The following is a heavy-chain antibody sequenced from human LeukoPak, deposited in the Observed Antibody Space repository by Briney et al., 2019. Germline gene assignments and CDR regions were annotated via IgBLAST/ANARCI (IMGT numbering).Heavy chain of an antibody. J-gene: IGHJ4*02. Sequence: GGSLRLSCAASGFTFSSYWMSWVRQAPGKGLEWVANIKQDGGEKYYVDPVKGRFTISRDNAKNSLYLQMDSLRAEDTAAFFCARGGFSGYDKTDYWGQGTLVTVSS. CDR2: IKQDGGEK. D-gene: IGHD5-12*01. CDR1: GFTFSSYW. CDR3: ARGGFSGYDKTDY. V-gene: IGHV3-7*01.